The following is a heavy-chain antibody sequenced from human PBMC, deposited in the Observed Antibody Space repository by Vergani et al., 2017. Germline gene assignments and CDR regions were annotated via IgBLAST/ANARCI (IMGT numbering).Heavy chain of an antibody. V-gene: IGHV4-34*01. CDR1: GGSFSGYY. J-gene: IGHJ4*02. CDR3: AREGAYSSSPFDY. D-gene: IGHD6-6*01. CDR2: INHSGST. Sequence: QVQLQQWGAGLLKPSETLSLTCAVYGGSFSGYYWSWIRQPPGKGLERIGEINHSGSTNYNPSLKSRVTISVDTSKNQFSLKLSSVTAADTAVYYCAREGAYSSSPFDYWGQGTLVTVSS.